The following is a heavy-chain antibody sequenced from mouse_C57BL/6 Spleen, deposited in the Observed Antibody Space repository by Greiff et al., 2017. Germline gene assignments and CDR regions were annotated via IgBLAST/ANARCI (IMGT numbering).Heavy chain of an antibody. Sequence: QVQLQQPGTELVKPGASVKLSCKASGYTFTSYWMHWVKQRPGQGLEWIGNINPSNGGTNYNEKFKSKATLTVDKSSTTAYMQLSSLTSEDSAFYYGEGRAPYSRGFAYGAKGLWSLSLQ. CDR1: GYTFTSYW. CDR2: INPSNGGT. CDR3: EGRAPYSRGFAY. D-gene: IGHD3-1*01. J-gene: IGHJ3*01. V-gene: IGHV1-53*01.